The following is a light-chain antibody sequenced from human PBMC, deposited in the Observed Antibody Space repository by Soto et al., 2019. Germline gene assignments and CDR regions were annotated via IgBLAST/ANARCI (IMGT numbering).Light chain of an antibody. V-gene: IGKV3-15*01. CDR1: QSVSSN. J-gene: IGKJ4*01. CDR2: GAS. Sequence: EIVMTQSPATLSVSPGERATLSCRASQSVSSNLAWYQQKPGQAPRLFIYGASTRATGIPARFSGSGSRTEFTLTISSLQSEDVAVYYCQQYNNWPLTFGGGTKVEIK. CDR3: QQYNNWPLT.